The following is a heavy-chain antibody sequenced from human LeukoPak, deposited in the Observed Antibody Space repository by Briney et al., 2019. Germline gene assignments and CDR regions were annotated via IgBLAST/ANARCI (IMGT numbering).Heavy chain of an antibody. D-gene: IGHD4-17*01. Sequence: GGSLRLSCAASGFTFSSSAMSWVRQAPGKGLEWVSAISNNGGYTYYADSVQGRFTISRDNSKSTLCLQMNSLRAEDTAVYYCAKDPREAVTHFDYWGQGTLVTVSS. CDR3: AKDPREAVTHFDY. CDR1: GFTFSSSA. V-gene: IGHV3-23*01. J-gene: IGHJ4*02. CDR2: ISNNGGYT.